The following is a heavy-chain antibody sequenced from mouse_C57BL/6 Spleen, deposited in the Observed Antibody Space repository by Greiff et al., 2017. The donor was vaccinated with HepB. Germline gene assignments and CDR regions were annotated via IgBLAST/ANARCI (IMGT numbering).Heavy chain of an antibody. V-gene: IGHV5-4*01. CDR2: ISDGGSYT. CDR3: AREGGLSSFDY. Sequence: EVQLVESGGGLVKPGGSLKLSCAASGFTFSSYAMSWVRQTPEKRLEWVATISDGGSYTYYPDNVKGRFTISRDNAKNNLYLQMSHLKSEDTAMYYCAREGGLSSFDYWGQGTTLTVSS. J-gene: IGHJ2*01. CDR1: GFTFSSYA.